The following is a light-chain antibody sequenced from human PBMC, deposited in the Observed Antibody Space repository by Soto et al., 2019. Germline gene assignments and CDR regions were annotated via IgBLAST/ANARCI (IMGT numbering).Light chain of an antibody. J-gene: IGLJ2*01. CDR1: SSNIGAGYD. CDR2: GNS. V-gene: IGLV1-40*01. Sequence: QSVLTQPPSVSGAPGQRVTISCTGSSSNIGAGYDVHWYQHLPGTAPKLLIYGNSNRPSGVPDRLSGSKSGTSASLAITGLQVEDEADYYCHSYDSSLSGSVFGGGTKLTVL. CDR3: HSYDSSLSGSV.